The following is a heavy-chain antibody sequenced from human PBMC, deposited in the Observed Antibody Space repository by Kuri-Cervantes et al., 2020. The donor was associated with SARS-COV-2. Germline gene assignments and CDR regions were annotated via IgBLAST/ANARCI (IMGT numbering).Heavy chain of an antibody. CDR1: GFTFSNAW. Sequence: GGSLRLSCAASGFTFSNAWMTWVRQAPGKGLEWVGRIKSKTDGVTVDYAAPVKGRFTISRDDSRNTVYLQMNSLKTEDTALYYCTTAPRRMFGWFDSWGQGTLVTVSS. CDR2: IKSKTDGVTV. J-gene: IGHJ5*01. CDR3: TTAPRRMFGWFDS. V-gene: IGHV3-15*01. D-gene: IGHD3-3*01.